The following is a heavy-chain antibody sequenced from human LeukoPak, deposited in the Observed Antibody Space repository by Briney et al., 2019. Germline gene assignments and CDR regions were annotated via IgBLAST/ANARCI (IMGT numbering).Heavy chain of an antibody. J-gene: IGHJ3*02. CDR3: ARESNSSGNKGGAFDI. CDR1: GGSISSGGYY. D-gene: IGHD6-6*01. Sequence: SQTLSLTCTVSGGSISSGGYYWSWIRQPPGKGLEWIGYIYHSGSTYYNPSLKSRVTISVDRSKNQFSLKLSSVTAADTAAYYCARESNSSGNKGGAFDIWGQGTMVTVSS. V-gene: IGHV4-30-2*01. CDR2: IYHSGST.